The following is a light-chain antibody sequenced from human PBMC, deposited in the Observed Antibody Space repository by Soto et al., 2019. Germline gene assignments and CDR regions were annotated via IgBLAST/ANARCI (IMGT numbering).Light chain of an antibody. Sequence: EIVMTQSPATLSVSPGERATLSCRASQSVSSTFLAWYQHKPGRPPRLLIHGASSRATGIPGRFSGSGSGTEFTLTITSLQSEDFAVYYCQQYNEWPITFGQGTRLEIK. CDR3: QQYNEWPIT. CDR1: QSVSST. V-gene: IGKV3D-15*01. J-gene: IGKJ5*01. CDR2: GAS.